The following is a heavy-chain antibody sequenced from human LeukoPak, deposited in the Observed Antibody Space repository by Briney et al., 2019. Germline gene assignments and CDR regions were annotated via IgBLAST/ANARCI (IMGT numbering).Heavy chain of an antibody. J-gene: IGHJ4*02. CDR1: GYTFTGYY. CDR3: ARLNTPDSSWYRFDY. Sequence: ASVKVSCKASGYTFTGYYMHWVRQAPGQGLEWMGWINPNSGGTNYAQKFQGRVTMTRDTSISTAYMELSRLRSGDTAVYYCARLNTPDSSWYRFDYWGQGTLVTVSS. CDR2: INPNSGGT. D-gene: IGHD6-13*01. V-gene: IGHV1-2*02.